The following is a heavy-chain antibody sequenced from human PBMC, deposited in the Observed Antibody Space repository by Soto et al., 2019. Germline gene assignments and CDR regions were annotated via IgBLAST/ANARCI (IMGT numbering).Heavy chain of an antibody. D-gene: IGHD6-13*01. V-gene: IGHV4-59*08. CDR2: FYYSGSN. CDR3: ARYCSSWQLAGFDY. Sequence: QVQLQESGPGLVKPSETLSLTCTVSGGSISSYYWSWIRQPPGKGLEWIGYFYYSGSNNYNPSLKRRVTISVDTSKNQFSLKLSSVTAADTAVYYCARYCSSWQLAGFDYWGQGTLVTVSS. J-gene: IGHJ4*02. CDR1: GGSISSYY.